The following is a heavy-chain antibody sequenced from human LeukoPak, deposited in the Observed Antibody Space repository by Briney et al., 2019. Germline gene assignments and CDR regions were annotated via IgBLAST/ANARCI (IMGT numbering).Heavy chain of an antibody. D-gene: IGHD2-21*01. CDR2: INPNSGGT. Sequence: ASVTVSCKASGYTFTDYYMHWVRQAPGQGLEWMGWINPNSGGTNYAQKFQGRVTMTRDTSISTVYMELSRLRSDDTAVYYCARDGILAVGLGYHWGQGTLVTVSS. CDR1: GYTFTDYY. V-gene: IGHV1-2*02. CDR3: ARDGILAVGLGYH. J-gene: IGHJ5*02.